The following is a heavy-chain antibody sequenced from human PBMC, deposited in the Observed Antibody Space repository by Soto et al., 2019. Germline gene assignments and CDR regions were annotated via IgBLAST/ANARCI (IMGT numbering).Heavy chain of an antibody. Sequence: QVQLQESGPGLVKPSQTLSLTCTVSGDSISSGGHHWSWIRQQSGKGLEWIGYIYYSGSAFYNPALKSRPIISVDTSNNQFSLRLSSGTAADTAVYYCARGRGTYADYWGQGTLVIVSS. CDR2: IYYSGSA. D-gene: IGHD2-2*01. CDR3: ARGRGTYADY. J-gene: IGHJ4*02. CDR1: GDSISSGGHH. V-gene: IGHV4-31*03.